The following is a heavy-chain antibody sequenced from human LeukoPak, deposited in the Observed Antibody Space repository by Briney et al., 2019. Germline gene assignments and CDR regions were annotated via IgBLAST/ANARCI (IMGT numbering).Heavy chain of an antibody. CDR1: GFTFSSYA. Sequence: GGSLRLSCADSGFTFSSYAMSWVRQAPGKGLEWVSAISGSGGSTYYADSVKGRFTISRDNSKNTLYLQMNSLRAEDTAVYYCAKDESGSYWVGAFDIWGQGTMVTVSS. CDR3: AKDESGSYWVGAFDI. CDR2: ISGSGGST. J-gene: IGHJ3*02. D-gene: IGHD1-26*01. V-gene: IGHV3-23*01.